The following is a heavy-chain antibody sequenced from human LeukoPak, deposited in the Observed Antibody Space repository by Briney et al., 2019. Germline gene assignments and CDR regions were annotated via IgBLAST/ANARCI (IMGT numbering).Heavy chain of an antibody. Sequence: SMKVSCKASGGTFSSYTISWVRQAPGQGLEWMGRIIPILGIANYAQKFQGRVTITADKSTSTAYMELSSLRSEDTAVYYCARDRDYDFWSGRDPNWFDPWGQGTLVTVSS. D-gene: IGHD3-3*01. J-gene: IGHJ5*02. CDR1: GGTFSSYT. V-gene: IGHV1-69*04. CDR3: ARDRDYDFWSGRDPNWFDP. CDR2: IIPILGIA.